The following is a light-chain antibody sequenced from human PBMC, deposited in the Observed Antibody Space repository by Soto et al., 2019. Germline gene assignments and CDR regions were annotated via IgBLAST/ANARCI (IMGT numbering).Light chain of an antibody. CDR2: EVS. V-gene: IGLV2-8*01. CDR3: SSYAGSNLLL. CDR1: SSDVGGYNY. J-gene: IGLJ2*01. Sequence: QSALTQPPSASGSPGQSVTISCTGTSSDVGGYNYVSWYQQHPGKVPKLMIYEVSKRPSGVPDRFSGSKSGNTASLTVSGLQADDEDDYYCSSYAGSNLLLFGGGTKLTVL.